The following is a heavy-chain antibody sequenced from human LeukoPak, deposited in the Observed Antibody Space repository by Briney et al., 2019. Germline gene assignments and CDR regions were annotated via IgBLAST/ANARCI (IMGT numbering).Heavy chain of an antibody. V-gene: IGHV3-53*01. CDR2: IYSDGST. CDR3: ARDHYDSKAFDI. J-gene: IGHJ3*02. Sequence: PGGSLRLSCAASGFTFTNYAMTWVRQAPGKGLEWVSIIYSDGSTYYADSVKGRFTISRDNSKNTLYLQMNSLRAEDTAVYYCARDHYDSKAFDIWGQGTMVTVSS. D-gene: IGHD3-22*01. CDR1: GFTFTNYA.